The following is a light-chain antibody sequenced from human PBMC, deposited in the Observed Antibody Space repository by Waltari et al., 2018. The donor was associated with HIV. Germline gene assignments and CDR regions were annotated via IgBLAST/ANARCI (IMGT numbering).Light chain of an antibody. Sequence: AVQLTQSPSSLSTSVGDRVPITCRASQGISNDLAWYQQKPEKAPKLLIYDASTLASGVPSRFSGSGSGTDFTLTISSLQPEDFATYYCQQFISYPVTFGQGTRLEIK. CDR3: QQFISYPVT. J-gene: IGKJ5*01. V-gene: IGKV1-13*02. CDR2: DAS. CDR1: QGISND.